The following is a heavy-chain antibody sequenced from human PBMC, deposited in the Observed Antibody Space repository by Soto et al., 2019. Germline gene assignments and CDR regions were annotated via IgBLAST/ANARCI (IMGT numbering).Heavy chain of an antibody. Sequence: QVQLVESGGGVVQPGRSLRLSCAASGFTFSSYAMHWVRQAPGKGLEWVAVISYDGSNKYYADSVKGRFTISRDNSKNTLHLQMNSLRAEDTAVYYCASASSNGVATWRVGYYYYYGMDVWGQGTTVTVSS. J-gene: IGHJ6*02. D-gene: IGHD5-12*01. CDR1: GFTFSSYA. CDR2: ISYDGSNK. V-gene: IGHV3-30-3*01. CDR3: ASASSNGVATWRVGYYYYYGMDV.